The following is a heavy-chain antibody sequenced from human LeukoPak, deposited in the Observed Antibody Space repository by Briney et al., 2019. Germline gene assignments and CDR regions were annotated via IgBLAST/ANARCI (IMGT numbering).Heavy chain of an antibody. D-gene: IGHD3-22*01. CDR2: ISSGSAYI. Sequence: GGSLRLSCAASGFTFSSYSMTWVRQAPGKGLEWVSSISSGSAYIYYGDSVKGRFTISRDSAKNSLYLQMNSLRAEDTAVYYCAREGNRWTYYYDSSGYYDYWGQGTLVTVSS. CDR1: GFTFSSYS. J-gene: IGHJ4*02. CDR3: AREGNRWTYYYDSSGYYDY. V-gene: IGHV3-21*01.